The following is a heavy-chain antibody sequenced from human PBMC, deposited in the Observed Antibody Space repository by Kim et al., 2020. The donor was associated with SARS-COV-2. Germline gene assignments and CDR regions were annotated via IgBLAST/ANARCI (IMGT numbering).Heavy chain of an antibody. J-gene: IGHJ4*02. CDR3: ARGGGHSDY. D-gene: IGHD2-21*01. V-gene: IGHV3-33*08. CDR2: IWYDGSNE. Sequence: GGSLRLSCAASGFTFSNYGMHWVRQAPGKGLEWVAVIWYDGSNEYYADSVKGRFTISRDNSKNTLYLQMNSLRAEDTAVYYCARGGGHSDYWGQGTLVTVSS. CDR1: GFTFSNYG.